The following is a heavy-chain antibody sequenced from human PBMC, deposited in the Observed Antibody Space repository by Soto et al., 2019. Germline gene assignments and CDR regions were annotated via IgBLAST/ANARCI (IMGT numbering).Heavy chain of an antibody. CDR3: ARAPLRGEFSGDAFDI. CDR1: GGTFSSYA. D-gene: IGHD3-10*01. CDR2: IIPIFGTA. V-gene: IGHV1-69*01. J-gene: IGHJ3*02. Sequence: QVQLVQSGAEVKKPGSSVKVSCKASGGTFSSYAISWVRQAPGQGLEWMGGIIPIFGTANYAQKFQGRVTITADESTSTAYMELSSLRSEDRAVYYCARAPLRGEFSGDAFDIWGQGTMVTVSS.